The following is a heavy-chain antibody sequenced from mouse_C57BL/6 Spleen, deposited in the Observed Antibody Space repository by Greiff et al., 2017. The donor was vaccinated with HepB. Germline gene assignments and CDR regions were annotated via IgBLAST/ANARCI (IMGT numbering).Heavy chain of an antibody. J-gene: IGHJ1*03. CDR1: GFTFSSYG. Sequence: EVKLVESGGDLVKPGGSLKLSCAASGFTFSSYGMSWVRQTPDKRLEWVATISSGGSYTYYPDSVKGRFTISRDNAKNTLYLQMSSLKSEDTAMYDCARQGDYDGRYFDVWGTGTTVTVSS. V-gene: IGHV5-6*01. D-gene: IGHD2-4*01. CDR3: ARQGDYDGRYFDV. CDR2: ISSGGSYT.